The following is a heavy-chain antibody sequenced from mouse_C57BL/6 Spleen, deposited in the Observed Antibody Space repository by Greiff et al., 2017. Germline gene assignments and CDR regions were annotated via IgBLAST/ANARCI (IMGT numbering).Heavy chain of an antibody. CDR3: ARQRNYFDN. CDR1: GFTFSSYT. J-gene: IGHJ2*01. Sequence: EVQVVESGGGLVKPGGSLKLSCAASGFTFSSYTMSWVRQTPEKRLEWVATISGGGGNTYYPDSVKGRFTISRDNAKNTLYLQMSSLRSEDTALYYCARQRNYFDNWGQGTTLTVSS. CDR2: ISGGGGNT. V-gene: IGHV5-9*01.